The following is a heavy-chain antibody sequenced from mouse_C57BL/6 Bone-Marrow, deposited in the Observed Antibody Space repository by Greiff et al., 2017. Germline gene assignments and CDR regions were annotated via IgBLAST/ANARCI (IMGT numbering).Heavy chain of an antibody. J-gene: IGHJ3*01. V-gene: IGHV5-4*03. Sequence: EVKVVESGGGLVKPGGSLKLSCAASGFTFSSYAMSWVRQTPEKRLEWVATISDGCSYTYYPDNVKGRFTISRDNAKNNLYLQMSHLKSEDTAMYYCARSSYYYGSLFAYWGQGTLVTVSA. CDR2: ISDGCSYT. CDR1: GFTFSSYA. CDR3: ARSSYYYGSLFAY. D-gene: IGHD1-1*01.